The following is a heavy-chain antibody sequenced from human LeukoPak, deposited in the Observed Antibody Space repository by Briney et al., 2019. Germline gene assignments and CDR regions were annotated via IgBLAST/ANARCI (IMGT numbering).Heavy chain of an antibody. CDR1: GFTFSSYS. CDR3: ARVVAARSLYYFDY. J-gene: IGHJ4*02. CDR2: ISSSSSYI. D-gene: IGHD6-6*01. V-gene: IGHV3-21*01. Sequence: GGSLRLSCAASGFTFSSYSMNWVRQAPGKGLEWVSSISSSSSYIYYADSVKGRFTISRDNAKNSLYLQMNSPRAEDTAVYYCARVVAARSLYYFDYWGQGTLVTVSS.